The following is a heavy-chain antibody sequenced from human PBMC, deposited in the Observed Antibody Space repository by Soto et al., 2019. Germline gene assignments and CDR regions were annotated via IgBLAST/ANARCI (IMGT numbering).Heavy chain of an antibody. D-gene: IGHD3-10*01. CDR1: GFTFSSYA. CDR2: ISYDGSNK. V-gene: IGHV3-30-3*01. CDR3: ARDSTLLWFGELTPSFDY. Sequence: QVQLVESGGGVVQPGRSLRLSCAASGFTFSSYAMHWVRQAPGKGLEWVAVISYDGSNKYYADSVKGRFTISRDNSKNTLYLKMNSLRAEDTAVYYCARDSTLLWFGELTPSFDYWGQGTMVTVSS. J-gene: IGHJ4*02.